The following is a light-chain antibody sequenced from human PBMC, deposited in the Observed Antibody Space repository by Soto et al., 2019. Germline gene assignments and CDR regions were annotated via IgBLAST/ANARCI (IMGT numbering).Light chain of an antibody. CDR2: AAS. CDR3: QHTYSTPRGA. Sequence: DIQMTQSPSSLSASVGDRVTITCRASESIRNNLNWYQQKPGKAPKLLIYAASTLQSGVPSRFSGGGSGTEFTLTIGSLQPEDFTTYYCQHTYSTPRGAFGQGTKVEIK. J-gene: IGKJ1*01. V-gene: IGKV1-39*01. CDR1: ESIRNN.